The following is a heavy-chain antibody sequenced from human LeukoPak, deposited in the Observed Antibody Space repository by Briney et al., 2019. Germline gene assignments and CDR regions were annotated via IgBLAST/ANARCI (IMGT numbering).Heavy chain of an antibody. D-gene: IGHD4-17*01. V-gene: IGHV3-73*01. J-gene: IGHJ4*02. Sequence: GGSLRLSCAASGFTFSGSAMHWVRQASGKWLEWVGRIRSKANSYATAYAASVKGRFTISRDDSKNTAYLQMNSLKTEDTAVYYCTRSSSGDGDYGYWGQGTLVTVSS. CDR2: IRSKANSYAT. CDR1: GFTFSGSA. CDR3: TRSSSGDGDYGY.